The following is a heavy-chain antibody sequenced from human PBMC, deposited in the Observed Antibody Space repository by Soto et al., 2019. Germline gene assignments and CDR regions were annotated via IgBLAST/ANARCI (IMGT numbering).Heavy chain of an antibody. CDR1: GFTVSSNY. D-gene: IGHD2-8*02. CDR3: ARQHPLMVAPDY. CDR2: IYSGGST. Sequence: EVQLVESGGGLIQPGGSLRLSCAASGFTVSSNYMSWVRQAPGKGLEWVSVIYSGGSTYYADYVKGRFTISRHNSKNTLYLQMNSLRADDTAVYDCARQHPLMVAPDYWGQGTLVTVSS. J-gene: IGHJ4*02. V-gene: IGHV3-53*01.